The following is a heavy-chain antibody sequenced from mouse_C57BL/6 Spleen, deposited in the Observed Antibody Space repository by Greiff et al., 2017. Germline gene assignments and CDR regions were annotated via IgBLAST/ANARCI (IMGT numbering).Heavy chain of an antibody. CDR3: ARGTTVDWFAY. CDR2: INPNNGGT. J-gene: IGHJ3*01. CDR1: GYTFTDYN. D-gene: IGHD1-1*01. Sequence: VQLQQSGPELVKPGASVKMSCKASGYTFTDYNMHWVKQSPGKSLEWIGYINPNNGGTSYNQKFKGKAPLTVNKSSSTAYMELRSLTSEDSAVYYCARGTTVDWFAYWGQGTLVTVSA. V-gene: IGHV1-22*01.